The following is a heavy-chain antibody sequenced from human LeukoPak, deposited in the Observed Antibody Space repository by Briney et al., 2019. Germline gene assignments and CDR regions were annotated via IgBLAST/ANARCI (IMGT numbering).Heavy chain of an antibody. Sequence: PSETLSLTCTVSGGSISSSSYYWGWIRQPPGKGLEWIGSIYYSGSTYYNPSLKSRVTISVDTSKNQFSLKLSSVTAADTAVYYCARKWRDDRAAFDIWGQGTMVTVSS. D-gene: IGHD3-22*01. CDR2: IYYSGST. J-gene: IGHJ3*02. CDR3: ARKWRDDRAAFDI. CDR1: GGSISSSSYY. V-gene: IGHV4-39*07.